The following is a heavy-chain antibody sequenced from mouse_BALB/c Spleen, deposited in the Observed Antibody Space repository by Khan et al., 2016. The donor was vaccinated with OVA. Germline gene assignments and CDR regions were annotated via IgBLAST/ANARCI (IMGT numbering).Heavy chain of an antibody. CDR2: ISYSGST. J-gene: IGHJ2*01. CDR3: TRKAGIKY. D-gene: IGHD4-1*01. CDR1: GYSITSGYG. Sequence: EVQLQESGPGLVKPSQSLSLTCTVTGYSITSGYGRNWLRQFPGNKLEWMGYISYSGSTNYNPFLKSRISITRDTSKNQFFLQLNSVTNEDTATYYCTRKAGIKYWGQGTTLTVSS. V-gene: IGHV3-2*02.